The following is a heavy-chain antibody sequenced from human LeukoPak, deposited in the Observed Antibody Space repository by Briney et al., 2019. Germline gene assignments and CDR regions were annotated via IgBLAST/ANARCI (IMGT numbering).Heavy chain of an antibody. CDR3: ARESYGSGSYKYYYYGMDV. Sequence: ASVKVSCKASGYTFTSYAMNWVRQAPGQGLEWMGWINTNTGNPTYAQGFTGRFVFSLDTSVSTAYLQISSLKAEDTAVYYCARESYGSGSYKYYYYGMDVWGQGTTVTVSS. CDR1: GYTFTSYA. CDR2: INTNTGNP. J-gene: IGHJ6*02. D-gene: IGHD3-10*01. V-gene: IGHV7-4-1*02.